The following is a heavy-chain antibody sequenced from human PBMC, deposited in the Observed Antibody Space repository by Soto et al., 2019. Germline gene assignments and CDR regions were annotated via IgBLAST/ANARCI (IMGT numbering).Heavy chain of an antibody. CDR1: GYTFTGYY. D-gene: IGHD1-26*01. V-gene: IGHV1-2*02. Sequence: ASVKVSCKGSGYTFTGYYMHWVRQAPGQGLEWMGWINPNSGGTDYAQKFQGRVTMTRDTSISTAYMELSRLRSDDTAVYYCAGGVLSGSYYNWFDPWRQGTPVTFSS. J-gene: IGHJ5*02. CDR2: INPNSGGT. CDR3: AGGVLSGSYYNWFDP.